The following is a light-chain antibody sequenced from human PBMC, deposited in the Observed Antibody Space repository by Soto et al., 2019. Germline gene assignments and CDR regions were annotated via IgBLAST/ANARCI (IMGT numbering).Light chain of an antibody. CDR2: DAS. CDR3: QHFNKWPHMPA. Sequence: IVLTQSPATLSVSPGERATLSCRASQAVGSNLAWYQQRPGQAHRLLIYDASTRATGIPHRFSGGGSGTDFTLTISSLQSDDFAVYYCQHFNKWPHMPAFGGGTKLAIK. V-gene: IGKV3-15*01. J-gene: IGKJ4*01. CDR1: QAVGSN.